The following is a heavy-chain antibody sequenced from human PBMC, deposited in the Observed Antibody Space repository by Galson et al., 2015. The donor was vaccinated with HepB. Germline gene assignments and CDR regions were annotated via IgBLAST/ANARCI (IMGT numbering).Heavy chain of an antibody. CDR2: ISAYNGNT. Sequence: SVKVSCKASGYRFTSYGINWVRQAPGQGLEWMGWISAYNGNTNYAQKFQGRVTMTTDTSTSTAYTELRSLRSDDTAIYYCARDAPHGLGSGPRADWGQGTLVTVSS. CDR3: ARDAPHGLGSGPRAD. J-gene: IGHJ4*02. V-gene: IGHV1-18*04. D-gene: IGHD6-19*01. CDR1: GYRFTSYG.